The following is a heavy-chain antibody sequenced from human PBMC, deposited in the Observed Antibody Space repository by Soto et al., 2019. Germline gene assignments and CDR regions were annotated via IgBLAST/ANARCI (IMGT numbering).Heavy chain of an antibody. Sequence: GGSLRLSCAASGFTFSSYEMNWVRQAPGKGLEWVSYISSSGSTIYYADSVKGRFTISRDNAKNSLYLQMNSLRAEDTAVYYCARDRAQYYYDSSGYSLGYYYYGMDVWGQGTTVTVSS. D-gene: IGHD3-22*01. CDR2: ISSSGSTI. CDR3: ARDRAQYYYDSSGYSLGYYYYGMDV. V-gene: IGHV3-48*03. J-gene: IGHJ6*02. CDR1: GFTFSSYE.